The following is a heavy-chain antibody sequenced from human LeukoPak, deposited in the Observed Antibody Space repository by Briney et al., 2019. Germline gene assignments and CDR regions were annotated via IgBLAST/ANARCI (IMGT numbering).Heavy chain of an antibody. J-gene: IGHJ4*01. CDR1: GGTFSSYA. Sequence: SVKVSCKASGGTFSSYAISWARQAPGQGLEWMGGIIPIFGTANYAQKFQGRVTITTDESTSTAYMELSSLRSEDTAVYYCARDPRTSYTHYSFDYWGHGTLVT. D-gene: IGHD2-2*01. CDR2: IIPIFGTA. V-gene: IGHV1-69*05. CDR3: ARDPRTSYTHYSFDY.